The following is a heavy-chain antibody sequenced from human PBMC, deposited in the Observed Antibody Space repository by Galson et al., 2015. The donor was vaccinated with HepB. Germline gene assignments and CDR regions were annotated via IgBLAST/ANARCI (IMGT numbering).Heavy chain of an antibody. CDR1: GYSFTSYW. V-gene: IGHV5-10-1*01. Sequence: QSGAEVKKPGESLRISCKGSGYSFTSYWISWVRQMPGKGLEWMGRIDPSDSYTNYSPSFQGHVTISADKSISTAYLQWSSLKASDTAMYYCARHPVRGVITPIEPNYYYYYGMDVWGQGTTVTVSS. D-gene: IGHD3-10*01. CDR2: IDPSDSYT. J-gene: IGHJ6*02. CDR3: ARHPVRGVITPIEPNYYYYYGMDV.